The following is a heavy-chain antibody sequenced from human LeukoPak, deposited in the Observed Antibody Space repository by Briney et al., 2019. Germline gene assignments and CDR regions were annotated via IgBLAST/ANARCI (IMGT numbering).Heavy chain of an antibody. CDR2: MNPNSGNT. V-gene: IGHV1-8*01. CDR3: AGGNFGYNYGNYYYMDV. J-gene: IGHJ6*03. D-gene: IGHD5-18*01. Sequence: ASVKVSCKASGYTFTSYAINWVRQATGQGLEWMGWMNPNSGNTGYAQKFQGRVTMTRNTSISTAYMELSSLRSEDTAVYYCAGGNFGYNYGNYYYMDVWGKGTTVTVSS. CDR1: GYTFTSYA.